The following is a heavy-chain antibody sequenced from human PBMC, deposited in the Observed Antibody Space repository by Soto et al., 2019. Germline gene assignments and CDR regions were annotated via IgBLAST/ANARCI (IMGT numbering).Heavy chain of an antibody. Sequence: QVTLKESGPVLVKPTETLTLTCTVSGFSLSNARMGVSWIRQPPGKALEWLAHIFSNDEKSYSTSLKSRLTISKDTSKSQVVLTMTNMDPVDTATYYCARTIAAAGMVRDYYGMDVWGQGTTVTVSS. V-gene: IGHV2-26*01. CDR2: IFSNDEK. CDR3: ARTIAAAGMVRDYYGMDV. D-gene: IGHD6-13*01. CDR1: GFSLSNARMG. J-gene: IGHJ6*02.